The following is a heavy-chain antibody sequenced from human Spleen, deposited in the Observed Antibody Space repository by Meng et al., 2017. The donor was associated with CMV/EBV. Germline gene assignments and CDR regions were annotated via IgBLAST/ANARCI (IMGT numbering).Heavy chain of an antibody. CDR1: GGSISSYY. J-gene: IGHJ5*02. CDR3: ASGLGSNWFDP. V-gene: IGHV4-59*06. D-gene: IGHD3/OR15-3a*01. Sequence: SETLSLTCTVSGGSISSYYWSWIRQHPGKGLEWIGYIYYSGSTYYNPSLKSRVTISVGTSKNQFSLKLSSVTVADTAVYYCASGLGSNWFDPWGQGTLVTVSS. CDR2: IYYSGST.